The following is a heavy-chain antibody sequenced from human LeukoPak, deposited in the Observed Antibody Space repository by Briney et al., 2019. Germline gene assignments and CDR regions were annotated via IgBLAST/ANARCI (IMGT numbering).Heavy chain of an antibody. J-gene: IGHJ5*02. CDR2: FSHSGIT. Sequence: PSETLSLTCAVSGDSISSDFYSWSWIRQPPGKGLEWIGDFSHSGITFYNPSLKSRVTMSVDRSKDQFSLRLNSVTAADTAVYYCARDMRGCSSTSCYRWFDPWGQGTLVTVSS. V-gene: IGHV4-30-2*01. D-gene: IGHD2-2*01. CDR3: ARDMRGCSSTSCYRWFDP. CDR1: GDSISSDFYS.